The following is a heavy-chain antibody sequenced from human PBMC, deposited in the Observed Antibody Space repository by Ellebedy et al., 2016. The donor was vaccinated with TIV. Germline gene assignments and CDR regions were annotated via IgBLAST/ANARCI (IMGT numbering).Heavy chain of an antibody. CDR3: ARGIFGSGRYSCDY. V-gene: IGHV3-48*04. J-gene: IGHJ4*02. Sequence: PGGSLRLSCAASGFSFSTYGMNWVRQAPGKGLEWLSYITSTSDTKYYADSVKGRFTISRDNPKNSMYLQMDSLRAEDTGVYYCARGIFGSGRYSCDYWGQGTLVIVSS. CDR2: ITSTSDTK. CDR1: GFSFSTYG. D-gene: IGHD3-10*01.